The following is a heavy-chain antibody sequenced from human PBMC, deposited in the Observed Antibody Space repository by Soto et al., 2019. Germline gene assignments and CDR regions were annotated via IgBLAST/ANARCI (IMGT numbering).Heavy chain of an antibody. V-gene: IGHV3-64D*06. D-gene: IGHD6-13*01. CDR1: GFTFSSYA. CDR3: VKVRYSSSWYPDY. CDR2: ISSNGGST. J-gene: IGHJ4*02. Sequence: GGSLRLSCSASGFTFSSYAMHWVRQAPGKGLEYVSAISSNGGSTYYADSVKGRFTISRDNSKNTLYLQMSSLRAEDTAVYYCVKVRYSSSWYPDYWGQGTLVTVSS.